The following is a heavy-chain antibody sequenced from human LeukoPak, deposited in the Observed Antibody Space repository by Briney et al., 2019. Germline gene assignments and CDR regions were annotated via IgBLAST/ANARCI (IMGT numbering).Heavy chain of an antibody. CDR2: IYTSGST. Sequence: LETLSLTCTVSGGSISSYYWSWIRQPAGHGLEWIGRIYTSGSTNYNPPLKSRVTMSVDTSKNQFSLKLSSVTAADTAVYYCARARLRSRLYCSGGSCYVDYWGQGTLVTVSS. J-gene: IGHJ4*02. CDR3: ARARLRSRLYCSGGSCYVDY. D-gene: IGHD2-15*01. V-gene: IGHV4-4*07. CDR1: GGSISSYY.